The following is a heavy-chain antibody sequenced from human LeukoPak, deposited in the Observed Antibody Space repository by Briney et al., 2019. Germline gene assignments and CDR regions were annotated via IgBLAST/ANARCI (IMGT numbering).Heavy chain of an antibody. CDR2: ISWNSGSI. D-gene: IGHD3-9*01. CDR3: AKGGNDILTGYFDY. J-gene: IGHJ4*02. CDR1: GFTFDDYA. Sequence: GGSLRLSCAASGFTFDDYAMHWVRQAPGKGLEWVSGISWNSGSIGYADSVKGRFTISRVNAKNSLYLQKNSLRAEDTALYYCAKGGNDILTGYFDYWGQGTLVTVSS. V-gene: IGHV3-9*01.